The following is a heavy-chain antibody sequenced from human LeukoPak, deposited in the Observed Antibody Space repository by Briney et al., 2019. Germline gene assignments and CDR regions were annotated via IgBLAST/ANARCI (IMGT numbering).Heavy chain of an antibody. CDR2: MDSDGSIT. V-gene: IGHV3-74*01. CDR3: VRGGNYVWGSYDP. J-gene: IGHJ5*02. Sequence: GGSLRLSCVVSGFMFSSYWMHWVRQVPGKGLVWVSSMDSDGSITTYADSVKGRFTISRDNAEKTLYVQMSSLRAEDTAVYYCVRGGNYVWGSYDPWGQGTLVTVSS. CDR1: GFMFSSYW. D-gene: IGHD3-16*01.